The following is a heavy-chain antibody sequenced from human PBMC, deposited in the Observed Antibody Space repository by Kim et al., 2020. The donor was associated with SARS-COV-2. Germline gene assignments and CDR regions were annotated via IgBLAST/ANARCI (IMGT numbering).Heavy chain of an antibody. D-gene: IGHD3-10*01. J-gene: IGHJ4*02. V-gene: IGHV3-11*05. Sequence: GGSLRLSCAASGFTFSDYYMSWIRQAPGKGLEWVSYISSSSSYTNYADSVKGRFTISRDNAKNSLYLQMNSLRAEDTAVYYCARDDYGSGSYGFDYWGQGTLVTVSS. CDR3: ARDDYGSGSYGFDY. CDR1: GFTFSDYY. CDR2: ISSSSSYT.